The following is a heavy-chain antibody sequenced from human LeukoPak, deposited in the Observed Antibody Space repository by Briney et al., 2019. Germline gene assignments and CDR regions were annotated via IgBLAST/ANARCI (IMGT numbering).Heavy chain of an antibody. V-gene: IGHV3-9*01. J-gene: IGHJ3*02. CDR2: ISWNSGSI. CDR3: AKDSYGGSGSYYLYYFDM. Sequence: GGSLRLSSAASGFTFDDYAMHWVRQPPGKGLEWVSGISWNSGSIGYADSVKGRFTISRDKAKNSLYLQMSSLRVEDTALYYCAKDSYGGSGSYYLYYFDMWGQGTMVTVSS. CDR1: GFTFDDYA. D-gene: IGHD3-10*01.